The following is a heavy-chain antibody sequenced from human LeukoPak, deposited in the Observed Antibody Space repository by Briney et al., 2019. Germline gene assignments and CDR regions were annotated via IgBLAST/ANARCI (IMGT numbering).Heavy chain of an antibody. CDR1: GFTFDDYG. CDR2: ISGSGGST. V-gene: IGHV3-23*01. CDR3: AKEHYYDSSGLDY. D-gene: IGHD3-22*01. Sequence: GGSLRLSCAASGFTFDDYGMSWVRQAPGKGLEWVSGISGSGGSTYYADSVKGRFTISRDNSKNTLYLQMNSLRAEDTAVYYCAKEHYYDSSGLDYWGQGTLVTVSS. J-gene: IGHJ4*02.